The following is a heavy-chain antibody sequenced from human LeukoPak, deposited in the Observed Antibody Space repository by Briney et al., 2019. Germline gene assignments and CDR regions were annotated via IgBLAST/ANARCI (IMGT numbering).Heavy chain of an antibody. D-gene: IGHD3-22*01. V-gene: IGHV1-2*02. CDR1: GYTFSGYY. CDR2: INPNSGAT. CDR3: ARALRYDDSSGYYAY. J-gene: IGHJ4*02. Sequence: GASVKVSCKASGYTFSGYYMHWVRQAPGQGLEWMGWINPNSGATNYAQTLQGRVTMPRDTSISIVYMELSRLRTDDTAVYYCARALRYDDSSGYYAYWGQGTLVTVSS.